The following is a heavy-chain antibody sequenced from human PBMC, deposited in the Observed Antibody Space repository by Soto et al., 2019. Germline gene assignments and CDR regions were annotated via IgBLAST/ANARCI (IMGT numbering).Heavy chain of an antibody. Sequence: QVQLVESGGGVVQPGRSLRLSCAASGFTFSSYAMHWVRQAPGKGLEWVAVISYDGSNKYYADSVKGRFTISRDNSKNTLYLQMNSLRAEDTAVYYCARAASRGYSGYDLAYWGQGTLVTVSS. D-gene: IGHD5-12*01. CDR1: GFTFSSYA. CDR3: ARAASRGYSGYDLAY. CDR2: ISYDGSNK. J-gene: IGHJ4*02. V-gene: IGHV3-30-3*01.